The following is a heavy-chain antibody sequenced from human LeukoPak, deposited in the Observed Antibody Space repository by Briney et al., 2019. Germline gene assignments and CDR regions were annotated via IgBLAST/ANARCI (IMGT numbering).Heavy chain of an antibody. CDR1: GYTFTGYY. J-gene: IGHJ4*02. D-gene: IGHD6-6*01. CDR2: INPNSGGT. V-gene: IGHV1-2*02. CDR3: ARALAARPFYFDY. Sequence: SVQVSCKASGYTFTGYYMHWVRQAPGQGLEWMGWINPNSGGTNYAQKFQGRVTMTRDTSISTAYMELSRLRSDDTAVYYCARALAARPFYFDYWGQGTLVTVSS.